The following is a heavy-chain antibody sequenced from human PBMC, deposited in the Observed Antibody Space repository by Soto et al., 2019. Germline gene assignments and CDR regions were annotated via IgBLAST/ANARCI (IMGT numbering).Heavy chain of an antibody. D-gene: IGHD3-10*01. CDR2: ISSSGSTI. Sequence: GGSLRLSCAASGFTLSSYSMNWIRQAPGKGLEWVSYISSSGSTIYYADSVKGRFTISRDNAKNSLYLQMNSLRAEDTAVYYCARARGCAVQNAIDYWGQGTLVTVSS. CDR3: ARARGCAVQNAIDY. J-gene: IGHJ4*02. CDR1: GFTLSSYS. V-gene: IGHV3-48*04.